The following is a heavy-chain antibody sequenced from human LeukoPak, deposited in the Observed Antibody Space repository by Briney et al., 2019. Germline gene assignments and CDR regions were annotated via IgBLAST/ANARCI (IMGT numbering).Heavy chain of an antibody. CDR1: GYTFTGCY. CDR3: ASVGGSGSYNRYYYYMDV. J-gene: IGHJ6*03. V-gene: IGHV1-2*02. CDR2: INPNSGGT. Sequence: ASVKVSCKASGYTFTGCYMHWVRQAPGQGLEWMGWINPNSGGTNYAQKFQGRVTMTRDTSISTAYMELSRLRSDDTAVYYCASVGGSGSYNRYYYYMDVWGKGTTVTISS. D-gene: IGHD3-10*01.